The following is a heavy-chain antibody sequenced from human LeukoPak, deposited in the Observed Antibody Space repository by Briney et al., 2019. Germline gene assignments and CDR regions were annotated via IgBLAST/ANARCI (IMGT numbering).Heavy chain of an antibody. J-gene: IGHJ4*02. V-gene: IGHV3-30*01. D-gene: IGHD4-11*01. CDR3: ARDGDFSNYGYYFDY. CDR2: ISYDGSNK. Sequence: GGSLRLSCAASGFTFSSYAMHWVRQAPGKGLEWVAVISYDGSNKYYADSVKGRFTISRDNSKNTLYLQMNSLRAEDTAVFYCARDGDFSNYGYYFDYWGQGTLVT. CDR1: GFTFSSYA.